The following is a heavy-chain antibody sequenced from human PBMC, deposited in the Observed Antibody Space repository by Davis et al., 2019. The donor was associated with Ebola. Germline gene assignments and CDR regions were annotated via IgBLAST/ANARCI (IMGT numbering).Heavy chain of an antibody. CDR3: ARAADTSGYFPHF. Sequence: GESLKISCAASGFTFSSYGMHWVRQAPGKGLEWVAVISYDGSNKYYADSVKGRFTISRDNSRNTLYLEMSSLRPEDTAVYYCARAADTSGYFPHFWGQGTLVTVSS. J-gene: IGHJ4*02. CDR2: ISYDGSNK. V-gene: IGHV3-30*03. D-gene: IGHD3-22*01. CDR1: GFTFSSYG.